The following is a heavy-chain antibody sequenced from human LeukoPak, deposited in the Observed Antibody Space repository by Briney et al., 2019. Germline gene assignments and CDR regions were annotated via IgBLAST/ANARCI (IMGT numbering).Heavy chain of an antibody. CDR2: MNPNTGNT. J-gene: IGHJ5*01. V-gene: IGHV1-8*01. Sequence: ASVKVSCKASGSTFSDHDANWVRQCHGPGLELKARMNPNTGNTGYAQNLQGRVTMTRTNSITTAYMELSSLTSDDTAVYYCARGGGGEYLDWFDFWGQGTLVIVSS. D-gene: IGHD4-17*01. CDR3: ARGGGGEYLDWFDF. CDR1: GSTFSDHD.